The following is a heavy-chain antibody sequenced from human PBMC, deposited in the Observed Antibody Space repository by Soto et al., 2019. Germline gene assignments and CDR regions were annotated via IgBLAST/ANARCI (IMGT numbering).Heavy chain of an antibody. Sequence: GGSLRLSCVVSGFIVRSNFMNWVRQAPGKGLEWVSRIHSDGNTDYADSVKGRFTISRHNSENTLNLQMNSLRVEDTAVYYCARERSNSWSGTDFWGQGTLVTVPQ. CDR2: IHSDGNT. J-gene: IGHJ4*02. CDR3: ARERSNSWSGTDF. CDR1: GFIVRSNF. D-gene: IGHD6-13*01. V-gene: IGHV3-53*04.